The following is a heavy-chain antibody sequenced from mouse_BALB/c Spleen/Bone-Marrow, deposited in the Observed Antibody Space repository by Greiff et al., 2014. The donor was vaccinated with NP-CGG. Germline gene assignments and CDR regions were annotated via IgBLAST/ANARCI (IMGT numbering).Heavy chain of an antibody. CDR1: GHSFTGYN. J-gene: IGHJ3*01. V-gene: IGHV1-39*01. CDR2: IDPYYGTT. Sequence: LVESGPELEKPGASVKISCKASGHSFTGYNMNWVKQSHGKSLEWIGNIDPYYGTTTSNQKFKDKATLTVDKSSSTAYMQLKSLTSEDSAVYYCTRSRAYFRDWFAYWGQGTLVTVSA. D-gene: IGHD2-14*01. CDR3: TRSRAYFRDWFAY.